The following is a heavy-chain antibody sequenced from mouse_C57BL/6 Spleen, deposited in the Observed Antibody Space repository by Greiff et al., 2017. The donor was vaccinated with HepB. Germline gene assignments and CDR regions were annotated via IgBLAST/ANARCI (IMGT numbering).Heavy chain of an antibody. Sequence: EVKLVESGGGLVQPGGSMKLSCVASGFTFSNYWMNWVRQSPEKGLEWVAQIRLKSDNYATHYAESVKGRFTISRDDSKSSVYLQMNNLRAEDTGIYYCTGGYYDYDWFAYWGQGTLVTVSA. CDR1: GFTFSNYW. CDR2: IRLKSDNYAT. J-gene: IGHJ3*01. D-gene: IGHD2-4*01. CDR3: TGGYYDYDWFAY. V-gene: IGHV6-3*01.